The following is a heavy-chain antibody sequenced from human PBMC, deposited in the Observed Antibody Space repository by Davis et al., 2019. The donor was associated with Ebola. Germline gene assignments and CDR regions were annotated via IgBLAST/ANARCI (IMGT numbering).Heavy chain of an antibody. V-gene: IGHV3-11*06. J-gene: IGHJ4*02. Sequence: GESLKISCAASGFTFSSYAMSWIRQAPGKGLEWVSYISSSSSYTNYADSVKGRFTISRDNSKNTLYLQMNSLRAEDTAVYYCARATHFDYWGQGTLVTVSS. CDR3: ARATHFDY. CDR2: ISSSSSYT. D-gene: IGHD5-12*01. CDR1: GFTFSSYA.